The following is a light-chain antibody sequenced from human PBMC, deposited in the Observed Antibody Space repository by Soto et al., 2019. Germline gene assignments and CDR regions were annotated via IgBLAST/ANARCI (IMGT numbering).Light chain of an antibody. J-gene: IGKJ1*01. CDR1: QSFSGT. V-gene: IGKV1-5*01. CDR2: DAS. Sequence: DIQMTQSPSTLSASVGDRVTITCRASQSFSGTLAWYQQKPGKAPKLLIYDASSLERGVPSRFSGSGSGTEFTLTISSLQPDDFATYYCQQYDTYSRTFGPGTKVVFK. CDR3: QQYDTYSRT.